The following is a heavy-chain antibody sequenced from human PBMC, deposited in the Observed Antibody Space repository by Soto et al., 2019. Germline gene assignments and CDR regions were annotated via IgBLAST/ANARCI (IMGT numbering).Heavy chain of an antibody. V-gene: IGHV3-23*01. CDR2: LSGSGGST. CDR1: GLTFSSHA. Sequence: GGSLSLSCTASGLTFSSHAMRWVLLAPGKGLEWVSALSGSGGSTYYADSVKGRFTISRDNSKNTLYLQMNSLIAEDTAVYYCAKGSSWIQIWLRLSSYFDYWGPGTRVTVYS. D-gene: IGHD5-18*01. J-gene: IGHJ4*02. CDR3: AKGSSWIQIWLRLSSYFDY.